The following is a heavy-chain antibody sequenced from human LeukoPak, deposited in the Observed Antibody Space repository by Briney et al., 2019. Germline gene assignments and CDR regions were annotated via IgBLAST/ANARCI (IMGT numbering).Heavy chain of an antibody. D-gene: IGHD6-13*01. J-gene: IGHJ4*02. V-gene: IGHV3-23*01. CDR2: ISGSGNTT. CDR1: KFTLSTYA. Sequence: GGSLRLSCAASKFTLSTYAMTWVRQAPGKGLEWVSAISGSGNTTYYADSVKGRFTISRDNSKNTLYLQMISLRAEDTAVYYCAKLSAGSSRWVDYWGQGSLVTVSS. CDR3: AKLSAGSSRWVDY.